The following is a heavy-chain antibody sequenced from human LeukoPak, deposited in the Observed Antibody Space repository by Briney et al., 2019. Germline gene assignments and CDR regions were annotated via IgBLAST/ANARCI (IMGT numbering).Heavy chain of an antibody. V-gene: IGHV1-18*01. CDR3: ARDVGGYCSSTSCPSNWFDP. CDR1: GYTFTSYG. Sequence: ASVKVSCKASGYTFTSYGISWVRQAPGQGLEWMGWISTYNGDTNYAQKLQGRVTMTTDTSTNTAYMELSSLRSEDTAVHYCARDVGGYCSSTSCPSNWFDPWGQGTLVTVSS. D-gene: IGHD2-2*01. J-gene: IGHJ5*02. CDR2: ISTYNGDT.